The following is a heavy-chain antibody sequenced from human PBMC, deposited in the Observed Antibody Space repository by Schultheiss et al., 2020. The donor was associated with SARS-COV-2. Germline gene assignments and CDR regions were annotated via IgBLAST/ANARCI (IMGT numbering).Heavy chain of an antibody. CDR3: ARRFRGKGILVPGWPYDY. CDR1: GGSVSSGTYY. V-gene: IGHV4-30-4*08. Sequence: SETLSLTCTVSGGSVSSGTYYWSWIRQPPGKGLEWIGYIYYSGSTYYNPSLKSRVTISVDTSKNQFSLKLTSVTAADTAVYYCARRFRGKGILVPGWPYDYWGQGTLVTVSS. CDR2: IYYSGST. D-gene: IGHD3-10*01. J-gene: IGHJ4*02.